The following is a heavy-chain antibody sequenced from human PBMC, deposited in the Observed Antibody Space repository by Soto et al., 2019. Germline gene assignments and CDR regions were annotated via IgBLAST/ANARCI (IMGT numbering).Heavy chain of an antibody. CDR1: GFILSDCS. CDR3: ARDLSWGSNWYYYMDV. J-gene: IGHJ6*03. Sequence: GGSLRLSCATSGFILSDCSMNWVRQAPGRGLEWVSYISSSSSVIDYADSVKGRFTVSRDNARNSLYLQMNSLRAEDTAVYYCARDLSWGSNWYYYMDVWGKGTTVTVS. CDR2: ISSSSSVI. D-gene: IGHD7-27*01. V-gene: IGHV3-48*01.